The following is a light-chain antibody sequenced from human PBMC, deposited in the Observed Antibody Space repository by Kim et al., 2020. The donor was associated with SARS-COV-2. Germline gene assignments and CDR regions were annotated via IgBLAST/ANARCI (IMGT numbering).Light chain of an antibody. J-gene: IGLJ2*01. CDR3: ETWDSSLSVVV. CDR2: DNS. V-gene: IGLV1-51*01. Sequence: GQKVTISCSGSSTNIGNNYVTWYQQLPGTAPKLLIYDNSQRPSGIPDRFSGSKSGTSATLGITGLQTGDEADYYCETWDSSLSVVVFGGGTKVTVL. CDR1: STNIGNNY.